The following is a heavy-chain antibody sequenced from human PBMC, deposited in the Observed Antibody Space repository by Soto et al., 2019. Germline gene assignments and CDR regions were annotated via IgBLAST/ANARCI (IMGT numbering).Heavy chain of an antibody. J-gene: IGHJ4*02. CDR1: GGSISSYY. CDR2: IYYSGST. D-gene: IGHD6-19*01. Sequence: SETLSLTCTVSGGSISSYYWSWIRQPPGKGLEWIGYIYYSGSTNYNPSLKSRVTISVDTSKNQFSLKQSSVTAADTAVYYCARCRYSSGWYVGGYFDYWGQGTLVTVSS. V-gene: IGHV4-59*01. CDR3: ARCRYSSGWYVGGYFDY.